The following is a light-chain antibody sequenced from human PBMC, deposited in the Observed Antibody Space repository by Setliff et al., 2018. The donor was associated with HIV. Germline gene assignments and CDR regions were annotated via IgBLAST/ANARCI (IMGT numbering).Light chain of an antibody. J-gene: IGKJ4*01. V-gene: IGKV4-1*01. CDR1: ESVLYSSNNRNF. Sequence: DIVMTQSPDSLAVSLGERAAINCKSSESVLYSSNNRNFLAWYQQKPGQPPKLLIYWASTRELGVPDRFSGSGSGTDFTLTISSLQADDVAVYFCQQYYKTPLTFGGGTKVDIK. CDR3: QQYYKTPLT. CDR2: WAS.